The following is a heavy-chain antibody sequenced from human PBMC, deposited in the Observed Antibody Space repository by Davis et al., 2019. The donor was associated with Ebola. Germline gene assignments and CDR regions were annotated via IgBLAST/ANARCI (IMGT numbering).Heavy chain of an antibody. V-gene: IGHV3-7*04. CDR1: GFTFSSYW. CDR2: IKQEGSEK. J-gene: IGHJ4*02. CDR3: ARVGGSCYGY. Sequence: GESLKIPCAASGFTFSSYWMSWVRQAPGKGLEWVANIKQEGSEKYYVDSVKGRFTISRDNAKNSLSLEMNSLRAEDTAVYYCARVGGSCYGYWGQGALVSVSS. D-gene: IGHD2-15*01.